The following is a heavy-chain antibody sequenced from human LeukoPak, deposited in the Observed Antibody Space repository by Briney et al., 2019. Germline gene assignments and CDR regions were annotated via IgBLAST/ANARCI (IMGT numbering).Heavy chain of an antibody. CDR3: ARDYGRSRDYGMDV. CDR2: INSDGSST. J-gene: IGHJ6*02. D-gene: IGHD3-10*01. CDR1: GFTFSNYW. Sequence: GGSLRLSCEASGFTFSNYWMHWVRQAPGKGLVWVSRINSDGSSTTYADSVKGRFTISRDNAKNTLYLQMNSLRAEDTAAYYCARDYGRSRDYGMDVWGQGTTVTVSS. V-gene: IGHV3-74*01.